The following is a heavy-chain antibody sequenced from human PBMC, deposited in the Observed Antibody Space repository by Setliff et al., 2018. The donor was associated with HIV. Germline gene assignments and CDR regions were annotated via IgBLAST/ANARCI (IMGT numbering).Heavy chain of an antibody. Sequence: SETLSPTCTVSGASLSSGSYYWSWIRQHAGKGLEWIGHIYTSGNTNNNPSLKSRVTISVDTSENQCSLKLSYVTAADTAVYYCARGNSRRLRVHYYYYYMDVWGKGTTVTVSS. D-gene: IGHD4-17*01. CDR1: GASLSSGSYY. CDR2: IYTSGNT. CDR3: ARGNSRRLRVHYYYYYMDV. V-gene: IGHV4-61*09. J-gene: IGHJ6*03.